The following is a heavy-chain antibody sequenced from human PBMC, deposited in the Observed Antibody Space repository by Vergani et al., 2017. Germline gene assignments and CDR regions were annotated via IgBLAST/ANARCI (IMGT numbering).Heavy chain of an antibody. CDR1: GFTFSSYA. CDR2: ISYDGSNK. Sequence: QVQLVESGGGVVQPGRSLRLFCSASGFTFSSYAMHWVRQAPGKGLEWVAVISYDGSNKYYADSVKGRFTISRDNSKNTLYLQMNSLRAEDTAVYYCARVSPRIAAAGIDYWGQGTLVTVSS. J-gene: IGHJ4*02. V-gene: IGHV3-30-3*01. CDR3: ARVSPRIAAAGIDY. D-gene: IGHD6-13*01.